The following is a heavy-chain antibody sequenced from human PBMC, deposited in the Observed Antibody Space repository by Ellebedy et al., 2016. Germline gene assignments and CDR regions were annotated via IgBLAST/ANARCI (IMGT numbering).Heavy chain of an antibody. J-gene: IGHJ4*02. CDR3: TTVYRYNYDSV. CDR1: GFTFSNAW. D-gene: IGHD5-18*01. V-gene: IGHV3-15*01. CDR2: IKSKTDGGAA. Sequence: GESLKISCAASGFTFSNAWMNWVRQAPWKGLEWVGRIKSKTDGGAADYAAPVKGRFTISRDDSKNTLYLQMNSLKTEDTAVYFCTTVYRYNYDSVWGQGTLVTVSS.